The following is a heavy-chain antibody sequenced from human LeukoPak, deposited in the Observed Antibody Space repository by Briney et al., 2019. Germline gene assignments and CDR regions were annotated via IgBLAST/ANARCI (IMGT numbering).Heavy chain of an antibody. Sequence: PGGSLRLSCAASGFTVSSNYMSWVRQAPGKGLEWVSVIYSGGSTYYADSVKGRFTISRDNSKNTLYLQMNSLRAEDTAVYYCARDHPNLVPSDYWGQGTLVTVSS. D-gene: IGHD3-10*01. J-gene: IGHJ4*02. CDR1: GFTVSSNY. CDR3: ARDHPNLVPSDY. CDR2: IYSGGST. V-gene: IGHV3-53*01.